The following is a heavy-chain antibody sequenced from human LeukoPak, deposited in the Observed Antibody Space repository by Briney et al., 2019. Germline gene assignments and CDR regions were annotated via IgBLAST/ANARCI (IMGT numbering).Heavy chain of an antibody. CDR3: ASFGGSHDAFDI. CDR2: IYHSGST. D-gene: IGHD3-16*01. V-gene: IGHV4-30-2*01. J-gene: IGHJ3*02. CDR1: GGSISSGGYY. Sequence: SETLSLTCTVSGGSISSGGYYWSWIRQPPGKGLEWIGYIYHSGSTYYNPSLKSRATISVDRSKNQFSLKLSSVTAADTAVYYCASFGGSHDAFDIWGQGTMVTVSS.